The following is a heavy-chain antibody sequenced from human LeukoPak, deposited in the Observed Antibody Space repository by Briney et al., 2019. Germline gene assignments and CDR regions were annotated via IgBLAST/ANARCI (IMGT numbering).Heavy chain of an antibody. CDR1: GGTFSSYA. D-gene: IGHD4-17*01. J-gene: IGHJ4*02. Sequence: SVKVSCKASGGTFSSYAISWVRQAPGQGLEWMGGIIPIFGTANYAQKFQGRVTITADESTSTAYMELSSLRAEDTAVYYCARDAPLMTTVTYFDYWGQGTLVTVSS. V-gene: IGHV1-69*13. CDR3: ARDAPLMTTVTYFDY. CDR2: IIPIFGTA.